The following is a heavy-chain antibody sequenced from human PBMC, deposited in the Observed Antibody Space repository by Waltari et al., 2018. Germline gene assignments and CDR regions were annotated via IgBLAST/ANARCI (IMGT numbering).Heavy chain of an antibody. CDR2: ISGNSGSI. Sequence: EVQLVESGGGLVQPGRSLRRSCAAAGFPFYDYALHLYRQAPGKGLEWVSGISGNSGSIGYADSVKGRFTISRDNAKNSLYLQMNSLRAEDTALYYCAKDRGGSGSYCDYWGQGTLVTVSS. J-gene: IGHJ4*02. CDR1: GFPFYDYA. CDR3: AKDRGGSGSYCDY. D-gene: IGHD3-10*01. V-gene: IGHV3-9*01.